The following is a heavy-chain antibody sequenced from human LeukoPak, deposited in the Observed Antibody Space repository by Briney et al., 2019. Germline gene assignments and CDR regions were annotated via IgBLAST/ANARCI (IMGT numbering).Heavy chain of an antibody. V-gene: IGHV3-30*18. CDR1: VFTFYGYG. CDR2: ISYNVRNN. Sequence: PGRSLRLSCAASVFTFYGYGMHSVRQAPGKGLEWVALISYNVRNNYYADSVKGRFTISRDNSKNTLYLQVSSLRTEDTAVYFCEKDNRGYFDFWGQGTMVTVSS. J-gene: IGHJ4*02. D-gene: IGHD3-16*01. CDR3: EKDNRGYFDF.